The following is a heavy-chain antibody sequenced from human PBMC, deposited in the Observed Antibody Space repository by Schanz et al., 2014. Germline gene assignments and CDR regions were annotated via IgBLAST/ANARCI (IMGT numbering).Heavy chain of an antibody. CDR1: GCIFGSHG. CDR3: ARGHIATYHYNSPCAMDV. D-gene: IGHD3-10*01. V-gene: IGHV1-18*01. J-gene: IGHJ3*01. CDR2: INAHAGNT. Sequence: VQLVQSGAEVKKPGASVKVSCKASGCIFGSHGMTWVRQAPGQGPELMGWINAHAGNTQYAQKFQGRVNMTRDTLTTTGHLELATVRTDDTTIYYYARGHIATYHYNSPCAMDVWGQGTRVTVSS.